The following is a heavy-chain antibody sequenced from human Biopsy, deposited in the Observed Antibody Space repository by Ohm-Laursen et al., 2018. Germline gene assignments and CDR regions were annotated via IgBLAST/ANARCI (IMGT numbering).Heavy chain of an antibody. D-gene: IGHD3-10*01. CDR1: GFSFTSYT. V-gene: IGHV3-21*01. CDR3: ASLGLVWFGELLSVPFGMDV. CDR2: ITSRSGYK. Sequence: GSLRLSCTAAGFSFTSYTMNWVRQVPGKGLEWVSYITSRSGYKYYADSVKGRFTISRDNAKNSLYLQMNSLRAEDTAVYFCASLGLVWFGELLSVPFGMDVWGQGTTVTVSS. J-gene: IGHJ6*02.